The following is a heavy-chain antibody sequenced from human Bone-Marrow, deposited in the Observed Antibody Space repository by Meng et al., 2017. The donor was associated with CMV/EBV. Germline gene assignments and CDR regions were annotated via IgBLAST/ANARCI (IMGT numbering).Heavy chain of an antibody. Sequence: SLKISCAASGFTFDDYAMHWVRQAPGKGLEWVSGISWNSGSIGYADSVKGRFTISRDNAKNSLYLQMNSLRAEDTAVYYCARELIVVVPAAMWIQLWHDYYGMDVWGQGTTVTVSS. CDR1: GFTFDDYA. CDR3: ARELIVVVPAAMWIQLWHDYYGMDV. J-gene: IGHJ6*02. V-gene: IGHV3-9*01. D-gene: IGHD2-2*01. CDR2: ISWNSGSI.